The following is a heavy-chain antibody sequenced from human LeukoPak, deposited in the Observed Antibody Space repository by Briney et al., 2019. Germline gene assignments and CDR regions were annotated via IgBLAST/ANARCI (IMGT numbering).Heavy chain of an antibody. CDR1: GYSISSGFY. V-gene: IGHV4-38-2*02. CDR2: IYHSGST. Sequence: SETLSLTCTVSGYSISSGFYWGWIRQPPGKGLEWIGSIYHSGSTYYNPSLKSRVTISVDTSKNQFSLKLSSVTAADTAGYYCARVRSSGYLIDYWGQGTLVTVSS. J-gene: IGHJ4*02. CDR3: ARVRSSGYLIDY. D-gene: IGHD3-22*01.